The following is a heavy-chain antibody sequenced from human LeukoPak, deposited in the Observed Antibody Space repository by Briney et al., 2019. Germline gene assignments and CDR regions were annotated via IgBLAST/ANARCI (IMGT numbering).Heavy chain of an antibody. CDR3: ARGRLLWFGEATFDP. J-gene: IGHJ5*02. Sequence: GASVKVSCKASGYTFTSYYMHWVRQAPGQGLEWMGWINPNSGGTNYAQKFQGRVTMTRDTSISTAYMELSRLRSDDTAVYYCARGRLLWFGEATFDPWGQGTLVTVSS. CDR2: INPNSGGT. V-gene: IGHV1-2*02. D-gene: IGHD3-10*01. CDR1: GYTFTSYY.